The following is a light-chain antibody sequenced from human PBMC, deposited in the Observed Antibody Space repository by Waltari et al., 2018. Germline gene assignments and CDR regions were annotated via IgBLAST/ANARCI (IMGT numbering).Light chain of an antibody. CDR3: QQYGSSPWT. Sequence: EIVLTQSPGTLSLSPGERATLSCRASQSISSYLAWYQQKPGQAPRLLIHGASTRATGIPDRFSGSGSVTDFTLTISRLDPEDFAVYYCQQYGSSPWTFGQGTKVEIK. V-gene: IGKV3-20*01. CDR1: QSISSY. J-gene: IGKJ1*01. CDR2: GAS.